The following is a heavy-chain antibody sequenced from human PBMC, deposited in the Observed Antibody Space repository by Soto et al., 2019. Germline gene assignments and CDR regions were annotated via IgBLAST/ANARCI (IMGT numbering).Heavy chain of an antibody. Sequence: PSETLSLTCAVYGGSFSGHSCTWIRQSPGKGLEWIGDINHSGRVNYSPSLKSRVTISLDTSKNQFSLTPSAVTAADTAMYYCSTRAYDTNGYYRFDPWGQGTLVTVSS. CDR1: GGSFSGHS. D-gene: IGHD3-22*01. V-gene: IGHV4-34*01. CDR2: INHSGRV. CDR3: STRAYDTNGYYRFDP. J-gene: IGHJ5*01.